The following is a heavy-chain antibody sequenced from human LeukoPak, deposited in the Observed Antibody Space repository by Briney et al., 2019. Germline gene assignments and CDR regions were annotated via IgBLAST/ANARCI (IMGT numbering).Heavy chain of an antibody. D-gene: IGHD5-12*01. Sequence: PSETLSLTCTVSGGSISSGNYYWNWIRQPPGKGLEWIGYISYSGSTNYNPSLKSRVTISLDTSKNQFSLNLRSVTAADTAVYYCARGFDSKSTYFDYWGQGTLVTVSS. V-gene: IGHV4-61*01. CDR3: ARGFDSKSTYFDY. J-gene: IGHJ4*02. CDR2: ISYSGST. CDR1: GGSISSGNYY.